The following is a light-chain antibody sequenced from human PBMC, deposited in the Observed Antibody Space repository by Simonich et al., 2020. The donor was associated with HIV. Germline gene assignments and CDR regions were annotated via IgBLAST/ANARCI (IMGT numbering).Light chain of an antibody. J-gene: IGLJ1*01. Sequence: QSALTQPASVSGSPGQSLTISCTGTSSVVGSYSLVSWYQQLSGKAPKLLIYGNSNRPSGVPDRFSGSKSGTSASLAITGLQAEDEADYYCCSSAGSSTYVFGTGTKVTVL. CDR2: GNS. V-gene: IGLV2-23*01. CDR3: CSSAGSSTYV. CDR1: SSVVGSYSL.